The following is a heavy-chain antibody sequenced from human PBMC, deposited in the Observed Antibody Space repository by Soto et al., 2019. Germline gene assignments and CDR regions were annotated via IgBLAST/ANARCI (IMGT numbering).Heavy chain of an antibody. Sequence: PSETLSLTCAVSGGSISSGGYSWSWIRQPPGKGLEWIGYIYHSGSTYYNPSLKSRVTISVDRSKNQFSLKLSSVTAADTAVYYCARTVEMATSDWFDPWGQGTLVTVSS. V-gene: IGHV4-30-2*01. CDR1: GGSISSGGYS. CDR3: ARTVEMATSDWFDP. CDR2: IYHSGST. D-gene: IGHD5-12*01. J-gene: IGHJ5*02.